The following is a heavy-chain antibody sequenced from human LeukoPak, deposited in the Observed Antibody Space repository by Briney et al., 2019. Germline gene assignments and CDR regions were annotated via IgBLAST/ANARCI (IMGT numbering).Heavy chain of an antibody. J-gene: IGHJ4*02. CDR1: GGTFSTYA. CDR3: ARVFARGGEISGSYYYY. Sequence: SVKVSCKASGGTFSTYAVNWVRQAPGQGLEWMGGIIPLFGTANYAQKFQGRVTITTDESTSTAYMELSSLRSEDTAIYYCARVFARGGEISGSYYYYWGQGTLVTVSS. D-gene: IGHD3-10*01. V-gene: IGHV1-69*05. CDR2: IIPLFGTA.